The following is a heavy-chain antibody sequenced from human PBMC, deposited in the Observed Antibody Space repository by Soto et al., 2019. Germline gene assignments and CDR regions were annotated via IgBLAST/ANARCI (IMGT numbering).Heavy chain of an antibody. CDR3: ARGGSNSITMIVVVPWSAFDI. CDR1: GFTFSSYA. Sequence: GGSLRLSCAASGFTFSSYAMHWVRQAPGKGLEWVAVISYDGSNKYYADSVKGRFTISRDNSKNTLYLQMNSLRAEDTAVYYCARGGSNSITMIVVVPWSAFDIWGQGTMVTVSS. D-gene: IGHD3-22*01. J-gene: IGHJ3*02. V-gene: IGHV3-30-3*01. CDR2: ISYDGSNK.